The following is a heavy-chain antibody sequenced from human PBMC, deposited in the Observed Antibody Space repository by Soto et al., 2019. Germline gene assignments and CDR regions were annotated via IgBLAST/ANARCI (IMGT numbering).Heavy chain of an antibody. J-gene: IGHJ4*02. V-gene: IGHV3-66*01. Sequence: GGSLRLSCAASGFTVSSNYMSWVRQAPGKGLKWVSVIYSGGSTYYADSVKGRFTISRDNSKNTLYLQMNSLRAEDTAVYYCARASRNYYDSSGYLYYFDYWGQGTLVTVSS. CDR2: IYSGGST. D-gene: IGHD3-22*01. CDR1: GFTVSSNY. CDR3: ARASRNYYDSSGYLYYFDY.